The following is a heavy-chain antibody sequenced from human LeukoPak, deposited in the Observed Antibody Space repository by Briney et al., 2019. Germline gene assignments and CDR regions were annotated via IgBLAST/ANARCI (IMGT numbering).Heavy chain of an antibody. Sequence: GGSLRLSCSASGFTFSSTTMHWVRQAPGKGLEWVSRINPDGSSSNYADSVKGRFTMSRDNAKSMVYLQMDGLRAEDTAVFSCVRQAVSGDSGIAYWGRGVLVTVSS. CDR2: INPDGSSS. D-gene: IGHD4-17*01. J-gene: IGHJ4*02. V-gene: IGHV3-74*01. CDR3: VRQAVSGDSGIAY. CDR1: GFTFSSTT.